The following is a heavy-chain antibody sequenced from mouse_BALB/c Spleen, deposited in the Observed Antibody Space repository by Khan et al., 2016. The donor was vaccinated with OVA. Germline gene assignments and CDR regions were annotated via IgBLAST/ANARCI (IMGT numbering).Heavy chain of an antibody. CDR2: IFPGNGDS. CDR1: GYTFSSSW. D-gene: IGHD1-1*01. V-gene: IGHV1-80*01. Sequence: QVQLQQSGAELVRPGSSVKISCKASGYTFSSSWMNWVKQRPGQGLEWIGQIFPGNGDSDYNGKFKTKITLTADKSSRTAYMQLNSLTSEDSAVYFCARYCGSRFAYWGQGTLVTVSA. CDR3: ARYCGSRFAY. J-gene: IGHJ3*01.